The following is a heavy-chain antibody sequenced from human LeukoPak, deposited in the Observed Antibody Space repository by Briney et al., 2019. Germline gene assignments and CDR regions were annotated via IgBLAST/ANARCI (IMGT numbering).Heavy chain of an antibody. CDR2: ISYDGSNK. J-gene: IGHJ4*02. CDR1: GFTFSSYG. D-gene: IGHD1-26*01. Sequence: PGRSLRLSCAASGFTFSSYGMHWVRQAPGKGLEWVAVISYDGSNKYYADSVKGRFTISRDNSKNTLYLQMNSLRAEDTAVYYCAKGGPSGSYFDYWGQGTLVTVSS. CDR3: AKGGPSGSYFDY. V-gene: IGHV3-30*18.